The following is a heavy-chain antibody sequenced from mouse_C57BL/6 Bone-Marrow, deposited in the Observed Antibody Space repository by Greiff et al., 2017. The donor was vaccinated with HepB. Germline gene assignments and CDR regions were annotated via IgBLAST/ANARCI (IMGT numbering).Heavy chain of an antibody. V-gene: IGHV1-69*01. CDR2: IDPSDSYT. CDR1: GYTFTSYW. CDR3: ARSLSDYFDY. Sequence: QVQLQQSGAELVMPGASVKLSCKASGYTFTSYWMHWVKQRPGQGLEWIGEIDPSDSYTNYNQKFKGKSTLTVDKSSSTAYMQLSSLTSEDSAVYYCARSLSDYFDYWGQGTTLTVSS. J-gene: IGHJ2*01.